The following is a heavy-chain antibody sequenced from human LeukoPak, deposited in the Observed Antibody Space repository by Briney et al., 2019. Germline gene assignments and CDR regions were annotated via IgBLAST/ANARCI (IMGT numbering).Heavy chain of an antibody. CDR2: INGSGDAT. CDR1: GFLFSHYT. J-gene: IGHJ4*02. Sequence: GGSLRLSCAVSGFLFSHYTMTWVRQGPGKGLEWVSSINGSGDATLYADSVMGRFTISRDNAKNTVSLQMNNQRAEDTAVYYCAKSDCGSDGCKLLNYWGQGTLIIASS. V-gene: IGHV3-23*01. CDR3: AKSDCGSDGCKLLNY. D-gene: IGHD3-10*01.